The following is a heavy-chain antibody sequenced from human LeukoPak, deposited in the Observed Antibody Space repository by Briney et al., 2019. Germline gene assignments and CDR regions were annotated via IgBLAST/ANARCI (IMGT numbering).Heavy chain of an antibody. D-gene: IGHD3-22*01. CDR1: GGTFSSYA. Sequence: GASVKVSCKASGGTFSSYAISWVRQAPGQGLEWMGGIIPIFGPANYAQKFQGRVTITADESTSTAYMELSSLRSEDTAVYYCARYSYYYDSSGYPYYYGMDVWGQGTTVTVSS. CDR2: IIPIFGPA. CDR3: ARYSYYYDSSGYPYYYGMDV. V-gene: IGHV1-69*13. J-gene: IGHJ6*02.